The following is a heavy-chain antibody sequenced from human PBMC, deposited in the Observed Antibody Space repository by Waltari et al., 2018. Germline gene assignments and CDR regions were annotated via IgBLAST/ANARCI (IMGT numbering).Heavy chain of an antibody. J-gene: IGHJ2*01. Sequence: QVQLVQSGAEVKKPGSSVKVSCKASGGTFSSYAISWVRPAPGQGLEWMGGIIPIFGTANYAQKFQGRVTITADESTSTAYMELSSLRSEDTAVYYCARVEMATIWANWYFDLWGRGTLVTVSS. D-gene: IGHD5-12*01. CDR1: GGTFSSYA. CDR2: IIPIFGTA. V-gene: IGHV1-69*01. CDR3: ARVEMATIWANWYFDL.